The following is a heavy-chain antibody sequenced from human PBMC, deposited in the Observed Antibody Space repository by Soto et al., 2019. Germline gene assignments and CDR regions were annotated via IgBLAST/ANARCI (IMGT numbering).Heavy chain of an antibody. CDR2: MNPNSCNT. CDR3: ARGRVTSSSWYHLYGMDV. D-gene: IGHD6-13*01. V-gene: IGHV1-8*01. Sequence: QVQLVQSGAEVKKPVASVKVSCKASGYTFTSYDINWVRQATGQGLEWMGWMNPNSCNTVYAQKFQGRVTMTRTTSISTAYIELSSLRSDDTAVYYCARGRVTSSSWYHLYGMDVWGQGTTVTVSS. J-gene: IGHJ6*02. CDR1: GYTFTSYD.